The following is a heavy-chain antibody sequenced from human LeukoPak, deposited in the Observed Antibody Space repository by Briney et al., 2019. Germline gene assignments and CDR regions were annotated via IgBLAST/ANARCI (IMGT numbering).Heavy chain of an antibody. V-gene: IGHV3-74*01. Sequence: GGSLRLSCAASGFTFSSYWMHWVRQAPGKGLVWVSRINSDGSSTSYADSVKGRFTISRDNAKNTLYLQMNSLRAEDTAVYYCARVQGHPPNGLDVWGQGTMVTVSS. J-gene: IGHJ3*01. CDR2: INSDGSST. D-gene: IGHD2-8*01. CDR3: ARVQGHPPNGLDV. CDR1: GFTFSSYW.